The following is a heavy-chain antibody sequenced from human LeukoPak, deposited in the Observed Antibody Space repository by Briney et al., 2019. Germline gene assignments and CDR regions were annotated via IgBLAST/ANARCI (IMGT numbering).Heavy chain of an antibody. CDR3: VRGLGTYYDFYMDV. D-gene: IGHD7-27*01. V-gene: IGHV3-21*01. CDR2: VSSSSDYI. CDR1: GFTFSSYG. J-gene: IGHJ6*03. Sequence: GGSLRLSCAASGFTFSSYGMNWVRQAPGKGLEWVSFVSSSSDYIYYADSVKGRFTISRDNAKNSLYLQMNSLRAEDTAVYYCVRGLGTYYDFYMDVWGRGTTVTVSS.